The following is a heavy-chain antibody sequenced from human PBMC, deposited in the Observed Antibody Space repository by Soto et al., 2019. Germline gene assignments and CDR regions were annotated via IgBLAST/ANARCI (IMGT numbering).Heavy chain of an antibody. D-gene: IGHD5-18*01. CDR1: GGSFSGYY. Sequence: SETLSLTCAVYGGSFSGYYWSWTRQPPGKGLEWIGEINHSGSTNYNPSLKSRVTISVDTSKNQFSLKLSSVTAADTAVYYCARAGRGYSYGYYFDYWGQGTLVTVSS. CDR2: INHSGST. CDR3: ARAGRGYSYGYYFDY. V-gene: IGHV4-34*01. J-gene: IGHJ4*02.